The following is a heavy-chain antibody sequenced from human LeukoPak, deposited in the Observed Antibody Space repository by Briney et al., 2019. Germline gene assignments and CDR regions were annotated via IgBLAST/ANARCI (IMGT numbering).Heavy chain of an antibody. CDR1: GFTFSSYA. V-gene: IGHV3-21*01. CDR2: IGSTGSYI. J-gene: IGHJ4*02. Sequence: GGSLRLSCAASGFTFSSYAMSWVRQAPGRGLEWVSSIGSTGSYIYYADSVKGRFTISRDNAKNSLFLQMNSLRAEDTAVYYCARDVLQYNYAFGYWGQGTLVTVSS. CDR3: ARDVLQYNYAFGY. D-gene: IGHD5-18*01.